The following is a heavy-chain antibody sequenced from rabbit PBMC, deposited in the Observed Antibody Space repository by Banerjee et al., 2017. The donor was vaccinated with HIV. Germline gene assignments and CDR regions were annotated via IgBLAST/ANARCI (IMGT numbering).Heavy chain of an antibody. V-gene: IGHV1S40*01. CDR2: IYAGSSGST. Sequence: QSLEESGGDLVKPGASLTLTCTASGFSFSTYYYMCWVRQAPGKGLEWIACIYAGSSGSTYYASWAKGRFTISKTSSTTVTLQMTSLTAADTATYFCARSGYGGDGPNNLWGPGTLVTVS. CDR3: ARSGYGGDGPNNL. CDR1: GFSFSTYYY. D-gene: IGHD1-1*01. J-gene: IGHJ4*01.